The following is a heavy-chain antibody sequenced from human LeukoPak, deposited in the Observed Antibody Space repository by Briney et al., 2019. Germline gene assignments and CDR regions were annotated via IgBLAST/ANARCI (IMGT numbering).Heavy chain of an antibody. CDR3: ARISAAMSDY. CDR2: IYPGNSDT. CDR1: GYSFTSYW. Sequence: GESLKISCKGSGYSFTSYWIGWVRHMPGKGLEWMGIIYPGNSDTRYSPAVQAQFTISADKSISTDFLQGSSLKAWDTAMYYCARISAAMSDYWGQGTLVTVSS. D-gene: IGHD5-18*01. J-gene: IGHJ4*02. V-gene: IGHV5-51*01.